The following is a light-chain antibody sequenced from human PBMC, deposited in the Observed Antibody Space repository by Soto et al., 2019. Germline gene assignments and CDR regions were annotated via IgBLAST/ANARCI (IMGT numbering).Light chain of an antibody. J-gene: IGKJ5*01. CDR2: GAS. CDR3: QQANSFPQS. Sequence: DIQMTQSPSSVSASVGDTVTINCRASQGIGNWLAWYQQKPGKAPKLLIYGASSLQSGVPSRFSGSGSGTDFTLTISSLQPEEFATYYCQQANSFPQSFGQGTRLEIK. CDR1: QGIGNW. V-gene: IGKV1D-12*01.